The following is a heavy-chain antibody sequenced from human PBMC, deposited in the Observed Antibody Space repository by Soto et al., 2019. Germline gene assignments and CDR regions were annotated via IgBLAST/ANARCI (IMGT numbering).Heavy chain of an antibody. CDR3: ARPGLVGVITSDWYFDL. D-gene: IGHD3-22*01. V-gene: IGHV3-7*01. J-gene: IGHJ2*01. CDR1: GFTFSHYW. CDR2: IKQDGSEK. Sequence: EVQLVESGGGLVQPGGSLRLSCSASGFTFSHYWMSWVRQAPGKGLEWVANIKQDGSEKYYVDSVKGRFTISRDNAKNSLYLQMNSLRAEDTAVYYCARPGLVGVITSDWYFDLWGRGTLVTVSS.